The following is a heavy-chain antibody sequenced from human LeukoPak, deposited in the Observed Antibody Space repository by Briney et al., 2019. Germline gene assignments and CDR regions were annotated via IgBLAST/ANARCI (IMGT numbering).Heavy chain of an antibody. V-gene: IGHV4-59*08. J-gene: IGHJ4*02. Sequence: SETLSLTCTVSGGSISSYYWSWIWQPPGKGLEWIGYIYYSGSPNYNPSLKSRVTISVDTSKNQFSLKLSSVTAADTAVYYCARSDSYYDSSGIFDYWGQGTLVTVSS. CDR2: IYYSGSP. CDR3: ARSDSYYDSSGIFDY. CDR1: GGSISSYY. D-gene: IGHD3-22*01.